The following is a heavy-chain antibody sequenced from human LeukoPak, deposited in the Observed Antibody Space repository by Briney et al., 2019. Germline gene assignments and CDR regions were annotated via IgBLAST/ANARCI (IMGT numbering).Heavy chain of an antibody. CDR1: GGSISSGGYS. CDR3: ARGSDTAMVKIDY. Sequence: SETLSLTCAVSGGSISSGGYSWSWIRQPPGKGLEWIGYIYHSGSTYYNPSLKSRVTISVDRSKNQFSLKLSSVTAADTAVYYCARGSDTAMVKIDYWGQGTLVTVSS. CDR2: IYHSGST. D-gene: IGHD5-18*01. V-gene: IGHV4-30-2*01. J-gene: IGHJ4*02.